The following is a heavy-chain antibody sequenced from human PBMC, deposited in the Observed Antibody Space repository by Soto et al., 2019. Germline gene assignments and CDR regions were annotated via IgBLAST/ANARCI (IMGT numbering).Heavy chain of an antibody. J-gene: IGHJ4*02. D-gene: IGHD1-26*01. V-gene: IGHV3-48*02. CDR1: VFIFSSYS. Sequence: PGGSMRLCFSASVFIFSSYSMNWVRKAPGKGLEWVSYISGGSSAIYYADSVKGRFTISRDNAKNSVFLQMISLRDEDTAVYYCARRYSGTFDFDYWGQGTLVTVSS. CDR2: ISGGSSAI. CDR3: ARRYSGTFDFDY.